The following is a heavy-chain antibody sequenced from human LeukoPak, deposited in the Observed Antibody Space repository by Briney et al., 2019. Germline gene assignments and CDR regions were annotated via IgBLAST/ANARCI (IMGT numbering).Heavy chain of an antibody. CDR2: ISHSGST. CDR3: ARQDKDIWNYHNMDV. J-gene: IGHJ6*03. V-gene: IGHV4-34*01. CDR1: GGSLIDYY. D-gene: IGHD2-15*01. Sequence: SETLSLTCAVSGGSLIDYYWSWIRQPPGRGLEWIGEISHSGSTRYSPSLKSRVTVSVDTSNNQFSLNLTSVTAADTAVYYCARQDKDIWNYHNMDVWGKGTTVTVSS.